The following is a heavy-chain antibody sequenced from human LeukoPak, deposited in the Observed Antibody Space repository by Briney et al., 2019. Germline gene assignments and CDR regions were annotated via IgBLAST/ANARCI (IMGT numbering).Heavy chain of an antibody. CDR2: IKQDGSEK. D-gene: IGHD6-13*01. V-gene: IGHV3-7*01. CDR1: GFTFSNYW. J-gene: IGHJ4*02. Sequence: GGSLRLSCAASGFTFSNYWMSWVRQAPGKGLEWVANIKQDGSEKYYVDSVKGRFTISRDNAKNSLYLQMNSLRVEDTAVYYCVQQLGDYWGQGTLVTVSS. CDR3: VQQLGDY.